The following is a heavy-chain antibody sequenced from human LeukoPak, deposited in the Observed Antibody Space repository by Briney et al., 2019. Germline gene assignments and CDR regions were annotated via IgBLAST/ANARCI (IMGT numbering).Heavy chain of an antibody. CDR1: GGSISSYY. J-gene: IGHJ5*02. Sequence: SETLSLTCTVSGGSISSYYWSWIRQPPGKGLEWIGYIYYSGSTNYNPSLKSRVTISVDTSKNQFSLKLSSVTAADTAVYYCARHRPGERRFDPWGQGTLVTVSS. CDR2: IYYSGST. V-gene: IGHV4-59*08. D-gene: IGHD3-16*01. CDR3: ARHRPGERRFDP.